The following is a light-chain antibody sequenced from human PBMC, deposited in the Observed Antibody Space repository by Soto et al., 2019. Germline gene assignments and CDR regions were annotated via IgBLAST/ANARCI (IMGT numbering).Light chain of an antibody. CDR3: QQYDSFSLT. Sequence: DIQMTQSPSTLSASVGDRVTITCRASQSISGWLGWYQQKPGRAPKLLIYDASNLESGVPSRFSGSGSGTEFTLTISSLQPDDFATYYCQQYDSFSLTFGGGTTVEIK. CDR2: DAS. CDR1: QSISGW. J-gene: IGKJ4*01. V-gene: IGKV1-5*01.